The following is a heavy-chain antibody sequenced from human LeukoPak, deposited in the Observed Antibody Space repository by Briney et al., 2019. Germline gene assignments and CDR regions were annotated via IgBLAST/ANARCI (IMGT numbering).Heavy chain of an antibody. CDR2: ISSSGSTI. V-gene: IGHV3-48*03. D-gene: IGHD4-17*01. CDR3: TIGHYGDYT. Sequence: GGSLRLSCAASGFTFSSYEMNWVRQAPGKGLEWVSYISSSGSTIYYADSVKGRFTISRDNAKNSLYLQMSSLKAEDTALYYCTIGHYGDYTWRQGILVTVSS. CDR1: GFTFSSYE. J-gene: IGHJ4*02.